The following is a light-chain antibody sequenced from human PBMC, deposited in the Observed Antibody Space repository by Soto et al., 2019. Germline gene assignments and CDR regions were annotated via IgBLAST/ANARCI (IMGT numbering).Light chain of an antibody. V-gene: IGLV2-8*01. CDR3: SSYAGLNNFIV. CDR1: SSDVGGYHY. J-gene: IGLJ1*01. Sequence: QSALTQPPSASGSPGQSVTISCTGTSSDVGGYHYVSWYQQHPGKAPKVMIYEASKRPSGVPDRFSGSKSGDTASLTVSGLQTEDEAEYYCSSYAGLNNFIVFGTGTKVTVL. CDR2: EAS.